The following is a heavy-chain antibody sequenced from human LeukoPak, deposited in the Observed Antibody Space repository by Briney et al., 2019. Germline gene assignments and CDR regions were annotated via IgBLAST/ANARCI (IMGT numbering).Heavy chain of an antibody. CDR3: AKIGSGYLEGAFDI. CDR1: GFTFSSYA. V-gene: IGHV3-23*01. D-gene: IGHD3-22*01. CDR2: ISGSGGST. J-gene: IGHJ3*02. Sequence: GGSLRLSCAASGFTFSSYAMSWVGQAPGKGLEWVSAISGSGGSTYYADSVQGRFTISRDNSKNTLYLQMNSLRAEDTAVYYCAKIGSGYLEGAFDIWGQGTMVTVSS.